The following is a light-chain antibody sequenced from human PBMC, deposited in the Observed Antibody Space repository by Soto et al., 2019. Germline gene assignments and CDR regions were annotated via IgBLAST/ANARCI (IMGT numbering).Light chain of an antibody. CDR3: QQYGSSPRT. Sequence: EIVLTQSPGTLSLSPGERATLSCRASQSVSSSYLAWYQQKPGQAPRLLIYGASSRATGIPDRFSGGGSGTAFTLTISRLSPEDFAVYCCQQYGSSPRTFGQGTKVEIK. CDR1: QSVSSSY. J-gene: IGKJ1*01. V-gene: IGKV3-20*01. CDR2: GAS.